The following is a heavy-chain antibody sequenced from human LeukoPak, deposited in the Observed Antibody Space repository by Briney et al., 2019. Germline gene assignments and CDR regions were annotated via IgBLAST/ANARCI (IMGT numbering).Heavy chain of an antibody. CDR3: AREDYSGYGIFDY. CDR2: ISRGSSYI. CDR1: RFTFDSYT. Sequence: PGGSLRLSCAASRFTFDSYTIHWVRQAPGKGLEWVSSISRGSSYIYYADSVEGRFTISRDNAKNSLYLQMNRLRAEDTAVYYCAREDYSGYGIFDYWGLGTLLTVSS. D-gene: IGHD5-12*01. V-gene: IGHV3-21*01. J-gene: IGHJ4*02.